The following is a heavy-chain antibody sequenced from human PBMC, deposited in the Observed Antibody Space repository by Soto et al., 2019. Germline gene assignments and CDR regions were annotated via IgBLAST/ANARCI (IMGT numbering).Heavy chain of an antibody. Sequence: SVKVSCKASGGTFSNYPISWVRQAPGQGLEWMGGIIPIFGTVNYAQKFQGRVTITADESTSTAYMELSSLRSEDTAVYYCARGLIYDSSGYYFDYWGQGTLVTVSS. J-gene: IGHJ4*02. CDR2: IIPIFGTV. CDR1: GGTFSNYP. V-gene: IGHV1-69*13. CDR3: ARGLIYDSSGYYFDY. D-gene: IGHD3-22*01.